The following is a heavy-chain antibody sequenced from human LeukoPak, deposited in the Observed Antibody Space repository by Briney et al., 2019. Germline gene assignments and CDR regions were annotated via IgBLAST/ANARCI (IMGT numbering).Heavy chain of an antibody. J-gene: IGHJ6*02. V-gene: IGHV4-59*01. Sequence: SETLSLTCTVSGGSISSYYWSWIRQPPGKGLEWIGYIYYSGSTNYNPSLKSRVTISVDTSKNQFSLKLSSVTAADMAVYYCAKLTMVRGVMVNYYYGMDVWGQGTTVTVSS. CDR1: GGSISSYY. CDR3: AKLTMVRGVMVNYYYGMDV. D-gene: IGHD3-10*01. CDR2: IYYSGST.